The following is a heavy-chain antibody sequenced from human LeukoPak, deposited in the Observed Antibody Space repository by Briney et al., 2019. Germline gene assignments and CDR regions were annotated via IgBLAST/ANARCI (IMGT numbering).Heavy chain of an antibody. V-gene: IGHV3-74*01. CDR2: INIGGSST. CDR3: VRHRGSDNYYYMDV. Sequence: GGSLRLSCAASGFTFSSYWMHWVRQAPGKGLVWVSRINIGGSSTTYADSVKGRFTISRDNAKNTLYLQMNSLRAEDTAVYYCVRHRGSDNYYYMDVWGKGTTVTVSS. J-gene: IGHJ6*03. D-gene: IGHD3-10*01. CDR1: GFTFSSYW.